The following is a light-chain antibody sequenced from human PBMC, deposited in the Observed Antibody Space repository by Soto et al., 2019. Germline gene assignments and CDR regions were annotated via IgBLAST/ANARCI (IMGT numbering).Light chain of an antibody. CDR2: DDN. J-gene: IGLJ2*01. V-gene: IGLV6-57*03. CDR3: QSYDNTNLLV. CDR1: SGTIANNY. Sequence: NFMLTQPHSVSGSPGKTVIISCTRSSGTIANNYVQWYQQRPGSAPTAVIYDDNQRPSGVPDRFSGSIDRSSNSASLTISGLKTEDEADYYCQSYDNTNLLVFGGGTKLTVL.